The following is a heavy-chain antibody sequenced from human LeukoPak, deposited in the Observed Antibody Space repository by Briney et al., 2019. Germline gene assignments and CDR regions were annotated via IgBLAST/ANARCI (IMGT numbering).Heavy chain of an antibody. V-gene: IGHV1-69*04. Sequence: SVKVSCKASGGTFSSYAISWVRQAPGQGLEWMGRIIPILGIANYAQKFQGRVTITADKSTSTAYMELSSLRSEDTAVYYCAREGGELGTDFDYWGQGTLVTVSS. D-gene: IGHD7-27*01. CDR1: GGTFSSYA. J-gene: IGHJ4*02. CDR3: AREGGELGTDFDY. CDR2: IIPILGIA.